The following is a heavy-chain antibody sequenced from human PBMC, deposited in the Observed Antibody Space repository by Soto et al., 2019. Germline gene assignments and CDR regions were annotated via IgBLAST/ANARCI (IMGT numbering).Heavy chain of an antibody. V-gene: IGHV3-74*01. D-gene: IGHD3-3*01. CDR2: IKGDGTSS. CDR1: GFTFSSYW. CDR3: ARDLEGIQFLEWFRN. Sequence: PGGSLRLSCAVSGFTFSSYWMHWVRQAPGKGLEWVSRIKGDGTSSRYADSVEGRFTISRDNAKNTLYLQMNNLRAEDTGVYYCARDLEGIQFLEWFRNGGQGTQVTVSS. J-gene: IGHJ4*02.